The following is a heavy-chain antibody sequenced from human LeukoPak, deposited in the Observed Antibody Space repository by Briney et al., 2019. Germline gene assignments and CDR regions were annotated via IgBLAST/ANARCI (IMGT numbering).Heavy chain of an antibody. Sequence: GVSLRLSCAASGFTFSSHAMNWVRQAPGKGLEWASGITGNGENTYYANSVRGRFTISRDNSRDTKYLQINSLRAGDTAVYYCAKVGVVGDGRGYSKYCSDYWGQGTLVSVSS. V-gene: IGHV3-23*01. J-gene: IGHJ4*02. CDR3: AKVGVVGDGRGYSKYCSDY. CDR1: GFTFSSHA. D-gene: IGHD3-22*01. CDR2: ITGNGENT.